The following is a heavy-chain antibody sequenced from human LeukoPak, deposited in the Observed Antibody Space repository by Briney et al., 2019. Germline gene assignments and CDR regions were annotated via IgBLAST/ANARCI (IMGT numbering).Heavy chain of an antibody. CDR2: IRYDGSNK. J-gene: IGHJ4*02. V-gene: IGHV3-30*02. Sequence: PGGSLRLSCAASGFTFSSYGMHWVRQAPGKGLEWVAFIRYDGSNKYYADSVKGRFTISRDNSKNTLYLQMNSLRAEDTAVYYCAKVGPLSSTTRLGTYYWGQGTLVTVSS. CDR1: GFTFSSYG. D-gene: IGHD2/OR15-2a*01. CDR3: AKVGPLSSTTRLGTYY.